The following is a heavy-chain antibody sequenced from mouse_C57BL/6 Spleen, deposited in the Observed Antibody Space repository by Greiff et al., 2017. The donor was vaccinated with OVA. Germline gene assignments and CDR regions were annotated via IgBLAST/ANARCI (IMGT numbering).Heavy chain of an antibody. Sequence: VQLQQPGAELVRPGTSVKLSCKASGYTFTSYWLHWVKQRPGQGLEWIGVIDTSDSYPNYTQKFKGKATLTVDTSSSTAYMQLSSLTSEDAAVYYCASTDYFDYWGQGTTLTVSS. CDR1: GYTFTSYW. V-gene: IGHV1-59*01. J-gene: IGHJ2*01. D-gene: IGHD1-1*01. CDR3: ASTDYFDY. CDR2: IDTSDSYP.